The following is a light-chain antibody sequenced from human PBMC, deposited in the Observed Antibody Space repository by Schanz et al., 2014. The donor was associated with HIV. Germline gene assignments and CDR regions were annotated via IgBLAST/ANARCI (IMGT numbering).Light chain of an antibody. CDR1: QSLSSTY. J-gene: IGKJ5*01. Sequence: EIVLTQSPGTLSLSPGEGATLSCRASQSLSSTYLAWYQQKPGQPPRLLNYGASKRATGIPDRFSGSGSGTDFTLTISRLEPEDFAVYYCQQYGSSPLITFGQGTRLEIK. CDR3: QQYGSSPLIT. CDR2: GAS. V-gene: IGKV3-20*01.